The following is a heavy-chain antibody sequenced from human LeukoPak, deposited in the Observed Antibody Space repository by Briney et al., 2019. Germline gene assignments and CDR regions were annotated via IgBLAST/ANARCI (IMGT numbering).Heavy chain of an antibody. V-gene: IGHV3-23*01. Sequence: SGGSLRLSCAASGFTFSSYAMSWVRQAPGKGLEWVSAISGSGGSTYYADSVKGRFTISRDNSKNTLYLQMNSLRAEDTAVYYCAKVRYCSSTSCRRTWFDPWGQGTLVTVSS. CDR1: GFTFSSYA. D-gene: IGHD2-2*01. J-gene: IGHJ5*02. CDR2: ISGSGGST. CDR3: AKVRYCSSTSCRRTWFDP.